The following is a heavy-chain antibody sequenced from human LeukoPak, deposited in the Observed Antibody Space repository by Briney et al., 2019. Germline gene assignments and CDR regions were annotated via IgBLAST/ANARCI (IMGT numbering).Heavy chain of an antibody. CDR3: ARDLIIYGDYGDAFDI. D-gene: IGHD4-17*01. CDR1: GFTFSSYS. J-gene: IGHJ3*02. CDR2: ISSSSSYI. V-gene: IGHV3-21*01. Sequence: GGSLRLSCAASGFTFSSYSMDWVRQAPGKGLEWVSSISSSSSYIYYAGSVKGRFTISRDNAKNSLYLQMNSLRAEDTAVYYCARDLIIYGDYGDAFDIWGQGTMVTVSS.